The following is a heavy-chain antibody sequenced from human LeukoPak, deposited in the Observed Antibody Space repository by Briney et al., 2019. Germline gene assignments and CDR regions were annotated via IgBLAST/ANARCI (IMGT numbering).Heavy chain of an antibody. CDR2: ISSSSSYI. V-gene: IGHV3-21*01. CDR3: ARASGSSPAGDY. CDR1: GFTFSSYS. J-gene: IGHJ4*02. D-gene: IGHD1-26*01. Sequence: PGGSLRLSCAASGFTFSSYSMNWVRQAPGKGLEWVSSISSSSSYIYYTDSVKGRFTISRDNAKNSLYLQMNSLRAEDTAVYYCARASGSSPAGDYWGQGTLVTVSS.